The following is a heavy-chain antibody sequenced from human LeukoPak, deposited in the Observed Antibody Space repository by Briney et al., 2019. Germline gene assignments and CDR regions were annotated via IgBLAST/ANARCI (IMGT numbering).Heavy chain of an antibody. D-gene: IGHD7-27*01. CDR1: GGSISSYY. CDR3: ARHSQHSRDLGPARNFDY. V-gene: IGHV4-59*08. Sequence: SETLSLTCTVSGGSISSYYWSWIRQPPGKGLEWIGYISYSGSTNYDPSLNSRVTISVDTSRNLFSLRLTSVTAADTAVYYCARHSQHSRDLGPARNFDYWGQGTLVTVSS. CDR2: ISYSGST. J-gene: IGHJ4*02.